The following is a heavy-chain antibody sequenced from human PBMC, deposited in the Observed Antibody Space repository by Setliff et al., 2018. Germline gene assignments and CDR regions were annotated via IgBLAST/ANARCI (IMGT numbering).Heavy chain of an antibody. CDR2: MYDSGKA. V-gene: IGHV4-39*01. CDR3: ATCRYQVPYDY. J-gene: IGHJ4*02. CDR1: GDSISSISYY. Sequence: SETLSLTCTVPGDSISSISYYWGWIRQPPGKGLEWIGTMYDSGKAYYNPSLKSRVTISVDTSKNQFSLRVRSVTAADTAVYYCATCRYQVPYDYWGQGKLVTVSS. D-gene: IGHD2-2*01.